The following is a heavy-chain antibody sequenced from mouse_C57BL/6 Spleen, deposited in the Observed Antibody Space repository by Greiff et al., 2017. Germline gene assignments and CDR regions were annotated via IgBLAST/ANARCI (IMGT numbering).Heavy chain of an antibody. Sequence: VQLQQPGAELVKPGASVKLSCKASGYTFTSYWMQWVKQRPGQGLEWIGEIDPSDSYTNYNQKFKGKATLTVDTSSSTAYMQLSSLTSEDSAVYYCARRGLGTADYWGQGTTLTVSS. J-gene: IGHJ2*01. CDR3: ARRGLGTADY. V-gene: IGHV1-50*01. CDR2: IDPSDSYT. CDR1: GYTFTSYW. D-gene: IGHD4-1*01.